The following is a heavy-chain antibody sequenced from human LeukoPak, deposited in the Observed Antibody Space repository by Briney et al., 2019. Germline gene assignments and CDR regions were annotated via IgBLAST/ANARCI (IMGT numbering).Heavy chain of an antibody. J-gene: IGHJ3*01. CDR2: VNPASGNT. Sequence: GASVKVSCKASGYTFTSYDINWVRQSTGQGLEWMGWVNPASGNTGNAQEFQGRVTMTTNTSINTAYMELSSLRFEDTAMYYCARPKWLQPDAFDVWGPGTMVTVSS. CDR3: ARPKWLQPDAFDV. V-gene: IGHV1-8*01. CDR1: GYTFTSYD. D-gene: IGHD6-19*01.